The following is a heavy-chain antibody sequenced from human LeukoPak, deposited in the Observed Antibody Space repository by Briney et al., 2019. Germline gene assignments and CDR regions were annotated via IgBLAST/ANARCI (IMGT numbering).Heavy chain of an antibody. D-gene: IGHD6-19*01. V-gene: IGHV3-48*04. CDR3: ARDAPEIAVALDS. J-gene: IGHJ4*02. CDR2: ISSLSGTI. CDR1: GFTFSSYS. Sequence: GRSLRLSCAASGFTFSSYSMNWVRQAPGEGLEWVSYISSLSGTIYYADSVKGRFTISRDNAKNSMYLQMNSLRAEDTAVYYCARDAPEIAVALDSWGQGTLVTVSS.